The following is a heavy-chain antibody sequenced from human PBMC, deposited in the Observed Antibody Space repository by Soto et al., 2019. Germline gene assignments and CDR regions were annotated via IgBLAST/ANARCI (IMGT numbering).Heavy chain of an antibody. CDR1: GYTLTELS. V-gene: IGHV1-24*01. J-gene: IGHJ6*03. D-gene: IGHD4-17*01. CDR3: ATHDYGDYDYYYYYYMDV. CDR2: FDPEDGET. Sequence: ASVKVSCKVSGYTLTELSMHWVRQAPGKGLEWMGGFDPEDGETIYAQKFQGRVTMTEDTSTDTAYMELSSLRSEDTAVYYCATHDYGDYDYYYYYYMDVWGKGTTVTVSS.